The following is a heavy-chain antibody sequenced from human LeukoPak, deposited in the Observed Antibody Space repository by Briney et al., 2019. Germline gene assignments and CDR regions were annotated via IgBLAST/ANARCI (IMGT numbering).Heavy chain of an antibody. Sequence: GGSLRLSCAASGFTFSSYAMSWVRQAPGKGLEWVSAISGSGGSTYYADSVKGRFAISRDNSKNTLYLQMNSLRAEDTAVYYCASQYVGDYYFDYWGQGTLVTVSS. J-gene: IGHJ4*02. V-gene: IGHV3-23*01. D-gene: IGHD4-17*01. CDR3: ASQYVGDYYFDY. CDR2: ISGSGGST. CDR1: GFTFSSYA.